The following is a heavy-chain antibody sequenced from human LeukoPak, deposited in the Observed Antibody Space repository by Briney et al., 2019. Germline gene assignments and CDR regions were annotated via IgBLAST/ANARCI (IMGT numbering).Heavy chain of an antibody. CDR1: GYIFTSYY. CDR2: INPSGGRT. D-gene: IGHD5-18*01. CDR3: TRALPHRRLMDTTMEQRWFDP. J-gene: IGHJ5*02. Sequence: ASVKVSCKASGYIFTSYYIHWVRQAPGQGLEWMGLINPSGGRTNYAQKFQGRVTMTRDMSTSTVYMELSSLRSEDTAMYYCTRALPHRRLMDTTMEQRWFDPWGQGTLVTVSS. V-gene: IGHV1-46*01.